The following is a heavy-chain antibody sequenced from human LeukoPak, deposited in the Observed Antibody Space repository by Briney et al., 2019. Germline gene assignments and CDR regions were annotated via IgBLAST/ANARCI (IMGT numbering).Heavy chain of an antibody. V-gene: IGHV3-33*03. CDR1: GITFRSYG. J-gene: IGHJ4*02. CDR2: IWYDGSNK. D-gene: IGHD6-13*01. CDR3: AKGRCGDSSCWYFDA. Sequence: GRSLRLSCAASGITFRSYGMHWVRQAPGKGLEWVAFIWYDGSNKYYADSVKGRFTISRDDSQNTVYLQMNSVRAEDTAIYFCAKGRCGDSSCWYFDAWAKGTRVTVSS.